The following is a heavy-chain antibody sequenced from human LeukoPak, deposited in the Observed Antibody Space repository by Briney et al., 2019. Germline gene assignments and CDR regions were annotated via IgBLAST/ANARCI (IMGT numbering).Heavy chain of an antibody. J-gene: IGHJ4*02. D-gene: IGHD5-24*01. V-gene: IGHV4-39*07. CDR1: GGSVSSSTYY. CDR3: ARGKERYNFAV. CDR2: IYYSGST. Sequence: NPSETLSLTCTVSGGSVSSSTYYWGWIRQPPGKELEWIGTIYYSGSTYYNPSLKSRVTISVDTSKNQFSLKLSSVTAADTAVYFCARGKERYNFAVWGQGTLVTVSS.